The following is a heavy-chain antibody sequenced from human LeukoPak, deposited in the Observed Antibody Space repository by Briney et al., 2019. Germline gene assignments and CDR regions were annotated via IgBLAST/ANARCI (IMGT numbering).Heavy chain of an antibody. CDR2: ISGSGGST. D-gene: IGHD1-26*01. J-gene: IGHJ4*02. CDR1: GFTFSSYA. CDR3: AKGGKWDVTPFDY. V-gene: IGHV3-23*01. Sequence: GGSLRLSCAASGFTFSSYAMSWVRQAPGKGVEWVSAISGSGGSTYYADSVKGRFTISRDNSKNTLYLQMNSLRAEDTAVYYCAKGGKWDVTPFDYWGQGTLVTVSS.